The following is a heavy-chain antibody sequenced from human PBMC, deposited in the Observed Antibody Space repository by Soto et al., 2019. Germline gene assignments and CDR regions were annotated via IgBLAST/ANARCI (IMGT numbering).Heavy chain of an antibody. Sequence: PSQTLSLTCVISGDSVSSNSAAWNWIRQSPSRGLEWLGRTYYRSKWYNDYAVSVKSRITINPDTSKNQFSLKLSSVTAADTAVYYCARLPKKYSSSWNNYYYYGMDVWGQGTTVTVSS. CDR3: ARLPKKYSSSWNNYYYYGMDV. J-gene: IGHJ6*02. CDR2: TYYRSKWYN. D-gene: IGHD6-13*01. CDR1: GDSVSSNSAA. V-gene: IGHV6-1*01.